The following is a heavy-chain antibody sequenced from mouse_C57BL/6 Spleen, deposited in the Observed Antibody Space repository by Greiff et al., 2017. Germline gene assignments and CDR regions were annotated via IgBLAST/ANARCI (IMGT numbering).Heavy chain of an antibody. Sequence: QVQLQQSGAELVKPGASVKMSCKASGYTFTSYWITWVKQRPGQCLEWIGDIYPGSGSTNYNEKFKSKATLTVDTSSSTAYLQLSSLTSEDSAVYYCARVLYDDYDVYCGVWGTGTTVTVSS. CDR2: IYPGSGST. CDR1: GYTFTSYW. J-gene: IGHJ1*03. D-gene: IGHD2-4*01. V-gene: IGHV1-55*01. CDR3: ARVLYDDYDVYCGV.